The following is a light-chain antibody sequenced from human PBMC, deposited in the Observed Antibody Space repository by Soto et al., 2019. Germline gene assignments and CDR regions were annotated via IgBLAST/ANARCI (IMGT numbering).Light chain of an antibody. J-gene: IGLJ1*01. CDR1: SSDVGGYFY. CDR3: ASYTSSRPYV. CDR2: EVS. V-gene: IGLV2-14*01. Sequence: QSALTQPASVSGSPGQSITISCIGTSSDVGGYFYVSWYQQHPVKAPKLIIYEVSNRPSGVSNRFSGSKSGNTAFLTISGLQAEDEADYYCASYTSSRPYVFGTGTKVTVL.